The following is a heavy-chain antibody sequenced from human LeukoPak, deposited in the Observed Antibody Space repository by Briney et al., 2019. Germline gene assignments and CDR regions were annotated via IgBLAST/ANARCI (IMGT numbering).Heavy chain of an antibody. CDR1: GGSVSSGSYY. V-gene: IGHV4-61*01. CDR2: IYYSGST. CDR3: ARERGYCSSTSCQRLYYFDY. Sequence: PSETLSLTCTVSGGSVSSGSYYWSWIRQPPGKGLEWIGYIYYSGSTNYNPSLKSRVTISVDTSKNQFSLKLSSVTAADTAVYYCARERGYCSSTSCQRLYYFDYWGQGTLVTVSS. J-gene: IGHJ4*02. D-gene: IGHD2-2*01.